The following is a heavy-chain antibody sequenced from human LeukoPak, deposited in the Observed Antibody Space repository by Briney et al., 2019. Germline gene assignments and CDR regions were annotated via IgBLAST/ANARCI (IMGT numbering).Heavy chain of an antibody. J-gene: IGHJ4*02. V-gene: IGHV3-53*01. D-gene: IGHD3-9*01. CDR3: AREPLIYDILTGYYLGYYFDY. CDR2: IYSGGST. Sequence: AGGSLRLSCAASGFTVSSNYMSWVRQAPGKGLEWVSVIYSGGSTYYADSVKGRFTISRDNSKNTLYLQMNSLRAEDTAVYYCAREPLIYDILTGYYLGYYFDYWGQGTLVTVSS. CDR1: GFTVSSNY.